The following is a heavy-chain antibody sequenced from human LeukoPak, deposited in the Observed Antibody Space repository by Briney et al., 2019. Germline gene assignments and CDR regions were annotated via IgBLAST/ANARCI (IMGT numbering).Heavy chain of an antibody. CDR1: GSTFTSYY. Sequence: ASVKVSCKASGSTFTSYYMHWVRQAPGQGLEWMGIINPSGGSTSYAQKFQGRVTMTRDTSTSTVYMELSSLRSEDTAVYYCARDRYYYDSSGYIRGISFDYWGQGTLVTVSS. CDR2: INPSGGST. D-gene: IGHD3-22*01. J-gene: IGHJ4*02. CDR3: ARDRYYYDSSGYIRGISFDY. V-gene: IGHV1-46*01.